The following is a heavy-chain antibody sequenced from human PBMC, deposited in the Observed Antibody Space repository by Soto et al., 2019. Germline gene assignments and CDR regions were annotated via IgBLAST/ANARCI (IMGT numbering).Heavy chain of an antibody. CDR3: VRRDDNNGFDP. Sequence: QVQLQQWGAGLLKPSETLSLTCAVYGGSFSGYYWSWIRQPPGKGLEWIGEINHSRSTNYNPSLKSRVTISVATSKNQFSLKLNSVTAADTAVYYCVRRDDNNGFDPWGQGTLVTVSS. D-gene: IGHD1-1*01. J-gene: IGHJ5*02. V-gene: IGHV4-34*01. CDR1: GGSFSGYY. CDR2: INHSRST.